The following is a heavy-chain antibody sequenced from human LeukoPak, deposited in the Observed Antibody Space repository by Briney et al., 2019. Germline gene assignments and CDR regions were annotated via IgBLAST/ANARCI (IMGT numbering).Heavy chain of an antibody. CDR3: AKEVAAGRKGIDY. CDR2: ITGSGGGT. Sequence: GGSLRLSCAASGFNFSSYAMSWVRQAPGNGLEWVSGITGSGGGTYYADSVKGRFTISRDSSSSTLFLQMKSLRAEDTATYYCAKEVAAGRKGIDYWGQGILVTVSS. J-gene: IGHJ4*02. D-gene: IGHD6-6*01. V-gene: IGHV3-23*01. CDR1: GFNFSSYA.